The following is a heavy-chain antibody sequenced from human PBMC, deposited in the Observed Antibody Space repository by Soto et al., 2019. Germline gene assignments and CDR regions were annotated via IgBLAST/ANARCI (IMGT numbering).Heavy chain of an antibody. CDR2: ISSSSSTI. CDR3: ARGEYDFWSGYSIYGWFDP. CDR1: GFTFSSYS. Sequence: GGSLRLSCAASGFTFSSYSMNWVRQAPGKGLEWVSYISSSSSTIYYADSVKGRFTISRDNAKNSLYLQMNSLRAEDTAVYYCARGEYDFWSGYSIYGWFDPWGQGTLVTVSS. V-gene: IGHV3-48*01. D-gene: IGHD3-3*01. J-gene: IGHJ5*02.